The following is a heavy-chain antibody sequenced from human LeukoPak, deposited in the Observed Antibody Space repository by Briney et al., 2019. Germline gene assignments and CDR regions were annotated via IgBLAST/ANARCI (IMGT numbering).Heavy chain of an antibody. D-gene: IGHD5-24*01. Sequence: GGSLRLSCAASGFTFSSYAMSWVRQAPGKGLQWVSAISGSGGSTYYADSVKGRFTISRDNSKNTLYLRMNSLRAEDTAVYYCARETPRRGETRDGYRWGQGTVVTVSS. V-gene: IGHV3-23*01. J-gene: IGHJ4*02. CDR1: GFTFSSYA. CDR3: ARETPRRGETRDGYR. CDR2: ISGSGGST.